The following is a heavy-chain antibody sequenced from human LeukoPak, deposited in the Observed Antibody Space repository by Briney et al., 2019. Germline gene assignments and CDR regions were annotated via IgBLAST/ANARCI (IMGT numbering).Heavy chain of an antibody. D-gene: IGHD3-10*01. CDR1: GGSISSYY. Sequence: SETLSLTCTVSGGSISSYYWSWIRQPPGKGLEWIGYIYYSGSTNYNPSLKSRVTISVDTSNNQFSLKLSSVTAADTAVYYCASQRITMVRGVSPFDYWGQGTLVTVSS. CDR2: IYYSGST. J-gene: IGHJ4*02. V-gene: IGHV4-59*01. CDR3: ASQRITMVRGVSPFDY.